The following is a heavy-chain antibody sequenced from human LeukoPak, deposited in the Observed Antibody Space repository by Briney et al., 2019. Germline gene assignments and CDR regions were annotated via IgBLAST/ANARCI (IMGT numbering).Heavy chain of an antibody. CDR3: ARDAPRSGSYHGDY. Sequence: ASVKVSCKASGYTFSIYYMHWVRLAPGQGLEWMGIIDPTGGDTTYAPKVQDRVTLTTDTSTSTAYMELRSLRSDDTAVYYCARDAPRSGSYHGDYWGQGTLVTVSS. CDR1: GYTFSIYY. J-gene: IGHJ4*02. D-gene: IGHD1-26*01. V-gene: IGHV1-46*01. CDR2: IDPTGGDT.